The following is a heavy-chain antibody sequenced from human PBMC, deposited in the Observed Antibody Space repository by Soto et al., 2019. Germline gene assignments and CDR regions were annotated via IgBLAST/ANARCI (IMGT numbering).Heavy chain of an antibody. CDR3: ASRYSSGPVSMDV. CDR2: IDPSDSYT. CDR1: GYSSTSYW. Sequence: GESLKISCKGSGYSSTSYWISWVRQMPGKGLEWMGRIDPSDSYTNYSPSFQGHVTISADKSISTAYLQWSSLKASDTAMYYCASRYSSGPVSMDVWGQGTTVTV. V-gene: IGHV5-10-1*01. D-gene: IGHD6-19*01. J-gene: IGHJ6*02.